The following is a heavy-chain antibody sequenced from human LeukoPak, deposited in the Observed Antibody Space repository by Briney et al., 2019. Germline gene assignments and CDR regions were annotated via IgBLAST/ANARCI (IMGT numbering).Heavy chain of an antibody. CDR1: GYTFTNYW. J-gene: IGHJ4*02. Sequence: GESLKISCKGSGYTFTNYWIGWVRQMPGKGLEWMGIIYPGDSDTRYSPSFQGQVTISADKSISTAYLQWSSLKASDTAMYYCARSSRWDHFQYFDYWGQGTLVTVSS. V-gene: IGHV5-51*01. CDR2: IYPGDSDT. D-gene: IGHD6-13*01. CDR3: ARSSRWDHFQYFDY.